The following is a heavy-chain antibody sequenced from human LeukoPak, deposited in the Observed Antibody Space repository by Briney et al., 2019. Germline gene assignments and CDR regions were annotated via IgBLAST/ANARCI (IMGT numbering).Heavy chain of an antibody. CDR1: GFTFSRYS. J-gene: IGHJ4*02. D-gene: IGHD2-2*01. V-gene: IGHV3-21*01. CDR2: ISSSSSFI. CDR3: ARDPPLGYCSSSSCPHLDY. Sequence: GGSLRLXCAASGFTFSRYSMNWVRQAPGKGLEWLSSISSSSSFIYYADSVKGRFTISRDNAKNSLYLQMNSLRAEDTAVYYCARDPPLGYCSSSSCPHLDYWGQGTLVTVSS.